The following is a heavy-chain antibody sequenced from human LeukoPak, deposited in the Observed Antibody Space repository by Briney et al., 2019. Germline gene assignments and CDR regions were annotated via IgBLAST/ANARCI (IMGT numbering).Heavy chain of an antibody. CDR3: AGSELLWFGDGGDAFDI. J-gene: IGHJ3*02. CDR1: GYTFTGYY. Sequence: EASVKVSCKASGYTFTGYYMHWVRQAPGQGLKWMGWINPNSGGTNYAQKLQGRVTMTTDTSTSTAYMELRSLRSDDTAVYYCAGSELLWFGDGGDAFDIWGQGTMVTVSS. CDR2: INPNSGGT. V-gene: IGHV1-2*02. D-gene: IGHD3-10*01.